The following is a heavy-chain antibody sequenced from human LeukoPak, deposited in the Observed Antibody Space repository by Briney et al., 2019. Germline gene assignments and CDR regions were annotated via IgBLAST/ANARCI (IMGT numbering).Heavy chain of an antibody. CDR2: IWYDGSNK. V-gene: IGHV3-33*01. D-gene: IGHD6-19*01. CDR3: ARGLHRSGWSTAFDI. CDR1: GFTFSSYD. J-gene: IGHJ3*02. Sequence: GGSLRLSCAASGFTFSSYDIHWVRQAPGKGLEWVAVIWYDGSNKYYADPLKGRITMSRDNSKNTLYLQMKRLRAEDTAVYYCARGLHRSGWSTAFDIWGQGTMVTVSP.